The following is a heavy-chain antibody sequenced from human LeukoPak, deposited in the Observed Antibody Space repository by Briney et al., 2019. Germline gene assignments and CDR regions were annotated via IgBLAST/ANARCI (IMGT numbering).Heavy chain of an antibody. CDR1: GFTFGDYA. Sequence: GGSLRLSCTASGFTFGDYAMSWIRQAPGKGLEWVSVIYSGGSTSYADSVKGRFTISRDNSKNTLCLEMNSLRAADTAVYYCAREVSGSIFFDHGGQETLATVSS. J-gene: IGHJ4*02. CDR3: AREVSGSIFFDH. V-gene: IGHV3-53*01. CDR2: IYSGGST. D-gene: IGHD3-3*02.